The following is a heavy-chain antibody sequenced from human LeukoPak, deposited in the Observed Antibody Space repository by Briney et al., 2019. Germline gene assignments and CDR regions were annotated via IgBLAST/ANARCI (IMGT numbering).Heavy chain of an antibody. CDR3: VRRYCSSSSCTLDS. D-gene: IGHD2-15*01. J-gene: IGHJ4*02. V-gene: IGHV3-48*03. CDR2: VSSSGRTI. Sequence: GGSLRLSCAASGFTFSSYEMIWVRPAPGKGRTWVSYVSSSGRTIFYADSVKGRFPVSRDNAKNSLYLQINSLRAEDTAVYYCVRRYCSSSSCTLDSWGQGTLVTVSS. CDR1: GFTFSSYE.